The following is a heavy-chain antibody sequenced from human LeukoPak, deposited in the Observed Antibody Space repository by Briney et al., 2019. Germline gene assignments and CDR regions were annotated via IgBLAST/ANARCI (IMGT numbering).Heavy chain of an antibody. V-gene: IGHV4-39*07. Sequence: SETLSLTCTVSGGSISSAGHYWGWIRQLPGKGLEWIGSMHYSGSTYYNPSLKSRVTISVDTSKNQFSLKLHSMTAADSAVYYCARATVGTVEFDQWGQGTLVTVSS. D-gene: IGHD5-12*01. CDR2: MHYSGST. J-gene: IGHJ4*02. CDR3: ARATVGTVEFDQ. CDR1: GGSISSAGHY.